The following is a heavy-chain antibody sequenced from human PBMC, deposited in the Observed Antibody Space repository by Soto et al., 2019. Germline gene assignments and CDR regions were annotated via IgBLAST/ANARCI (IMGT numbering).Heavy chain of an antibody. J-gene: IGHJ3*01. D-gene: IGHD3-10*01. V-gene: IGHV3-48*03. CDR1: GLTFSRYE. Sequence: EVNLMESGGGLVQPGGSLRLSCAASGLTFSRYEMNWVRQAPGKGLEWIAYIHSSATTMYYADSVKGRFTISRDNAKNSLCPQLNSLRAEDTVVYYCATRPGGGGAFDFWGQGTMVTVSS. CDR3: ATRPGGGGAFDF. CDR2: IHSSATTM.